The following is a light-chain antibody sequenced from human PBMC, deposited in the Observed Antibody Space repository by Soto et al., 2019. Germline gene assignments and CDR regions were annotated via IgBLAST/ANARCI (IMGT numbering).Light chain of an antibody. V-gene: IGKV1-9*01. J-gene: IGKJ1*01. CDR1: EGISSD. CDR3: QQLNSYPLT. Sequence: DIQLTQSQSFLSASVGDRVTITCRASEGISSDLAWYQQKPGKAPNLLIYAASTLQTGVPSRFSGSGSGTEFTLTISSLQPEVFATYYCQQLNSYPLTFGQGTKVEIK. CDR2: AAS.